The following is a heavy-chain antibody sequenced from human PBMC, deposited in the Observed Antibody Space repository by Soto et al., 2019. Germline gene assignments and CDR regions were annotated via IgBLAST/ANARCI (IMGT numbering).Heavy chain of an antibody. Sequence: EVQLVESGGGLVQPGGSLRLSCAASGFTFSSYWMHWVRQAPGKGLVWVSRINSDGSSTSYADSVKGRFTISRDNAKNTLYLQMNSLSAEDTDVYYCVRTSLVVAAATREDYWGQGTLVTVSS. CDR1: GFTFSSYW. J-gene: IGHJ4*02. V-gene: IGHV3-74*01. D-gene: IGHD2-15*01. CDR3: VRTSLVVAAATREDY. CDR2: INSDGSST.